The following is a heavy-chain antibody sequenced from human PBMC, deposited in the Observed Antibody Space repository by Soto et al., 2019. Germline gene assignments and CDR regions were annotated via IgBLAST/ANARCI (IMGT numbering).Heavy chain of an antibody. V-gene: IGHV1-69*06. Sequence: SVKVSCKASGGTFSSYAISWVRQAPGQGLEWMGGIIPIFGTANYAQKFQGRVTITADKSTSTAYMELSSLRSEDTAVYYYAQRHPGSCSSTSCYSFPDDYYGMDVWGQGTTVTVSS. CDR1: GGTFSSYA. CDR3: AQRHPGSCSSTSCYSFPDDYYGMDV. J-gene: IGHJ6*02. CDR2: IIPIFGTA. D-gene: IGHD2-2*01.